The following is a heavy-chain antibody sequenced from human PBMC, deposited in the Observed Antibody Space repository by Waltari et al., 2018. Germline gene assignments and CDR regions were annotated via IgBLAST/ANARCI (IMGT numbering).Heavy chain of an antibody. CDR1: GGSFSGYS. Sequence: QVQLQLWGAGLLKPSETLSLTCAVYGGSFSGYSWTWIRQPPGKGLEWMGEINRSGSTKDNPAVKSRDNISVDKSTTQFSVKLRSVTAADTAVYYCARSSAARWYEPWGQGTLVTVSS. CDR3: ARSSAARWYEP. D-gene: IGHD6-25*01. V-gene: IGHV4-34*01. J-gene: IGHJ5*02. CDR2: INRSGST.